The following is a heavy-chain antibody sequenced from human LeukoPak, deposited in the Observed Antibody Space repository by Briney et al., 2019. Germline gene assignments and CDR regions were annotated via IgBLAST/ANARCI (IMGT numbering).Heavy chain of an antibody. CDR2: IYYSGST. CDR1: GGTISSSSYY. D-gene: IGHD3-10*01. CDR3: ARGVRYYYYGMDV. V-gene: IGHV4-39*07. J-gene: IGHJ6*02. Sequence: PSETLSLTCTVSGGTISSSSYYWGWIRQPPGKGLEWIGSIYYSGSTFYNPSLKSRVTISVDTSKNQFSLKLSSVTAADTAVYYCARGVRYYYYGMDVWGQGTTVTVSS.